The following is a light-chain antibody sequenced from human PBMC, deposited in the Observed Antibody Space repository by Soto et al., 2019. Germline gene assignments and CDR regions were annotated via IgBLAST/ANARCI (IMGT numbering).Light chain of an antibody. Sequence: QSALTQPASVSGSPGQSITISCTGTSSDVGGYNYVSWYQQHPGKAPKLMIYDVSNRPSGVSNRFSGSKSGNTASLTISGLQAEDEADSYRSSYTSSSTVVFGGGTKVTVL. CDR2: DVS. CDR1: SSDVGGYNY. V-gene: IGLV2-14*01. J-gene: IGLJ2*01. CDR3: SSYTSSSTVV.